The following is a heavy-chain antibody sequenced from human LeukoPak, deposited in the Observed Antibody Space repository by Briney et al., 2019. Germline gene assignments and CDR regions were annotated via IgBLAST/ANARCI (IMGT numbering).Heavy chain of an antibody. Sequence: ASLKVSCNISGYTLTDFSMHWVRQAPGKGLEWMRGFNREDDEPIYAPHFRGRVTVTEDTSTDTAYMELSSLRSEDTAVYYCATLDSYYDNSGRPLIPDWGQGTLVTVSS. CDR2: FNREDDEP. J-gene: IGHJ4*02. CDR1: GYTLTDFS. CDR3: ATLDSYYDNSGRPLIPD. V-gene: IGHV1-24*01. D-gene: IGHD3-22*01.